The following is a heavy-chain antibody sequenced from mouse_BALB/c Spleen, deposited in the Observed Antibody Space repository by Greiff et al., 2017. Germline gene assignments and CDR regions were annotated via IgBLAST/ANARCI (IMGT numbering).Heavy chain of an antibody. CDR2: INSNGGST. V-gene: IGHV5-6-2*01. CDR1: GFTFSSYY. D-gene: IGHD1-1*01. Sequence: EVKLVESGGGLVKLGGSLKLSCAASGFTFSSYYMSWVRQTPEKRLELVAAINSNGGSTYYPDSVKGRFTISRDNAKNTLYLQMSSLKSEDTAMYYCARDKATTRGLPHYFDYWGQGTTLTVSS. J-gene: IGHJ2*01. CDR3: ARDKATTRGLPHYFDY.